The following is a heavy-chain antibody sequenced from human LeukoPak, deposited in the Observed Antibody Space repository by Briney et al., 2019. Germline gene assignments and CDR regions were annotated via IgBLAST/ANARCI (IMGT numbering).Heavy chain of an antibody. CDR3: ARVTGYMIEDYFDY. J-gene: IGHJ4*02. D-gene: IGHD3-9*01. CDR2: IYYRGGT. V-gene: IGHV4-59*01. Sequence: PQRLSLTCTVSRGSLSNYYWSWVRHPPGKGLEWIGYIYYRGGTNYNPSLNIRVTISVDASNNPFSLKLSSVTAADTAVYYCARVTGYMIEDYFDYWGQGILVTVSS. CDR1: RGSLSNYY.